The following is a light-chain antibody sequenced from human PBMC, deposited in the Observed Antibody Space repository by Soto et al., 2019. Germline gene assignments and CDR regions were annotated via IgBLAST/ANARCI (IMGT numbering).Light chain of an antibody. Sequence: QSVLTQPPSASGSPGHSVTISFTGASSDVGGFNYVSWYQQHPGKAPKVIIYEVSKRPSGVPDRFSGPKSGSTASLTVSGLQAEDEADYYCSSYAVTSIFVLGTGTKVTV. V-gene: IGLV2-8*01. CDR1: SSDVGGFNY. CDR2: EVS. J-gene: IGLJ1*01. CDR3: SSYAVTSIFV.